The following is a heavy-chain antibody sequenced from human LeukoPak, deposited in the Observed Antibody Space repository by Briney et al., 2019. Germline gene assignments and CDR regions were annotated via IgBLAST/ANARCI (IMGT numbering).Heavy chain of an antibody. Sequence: PGGSLRLSCAASGFTFSSHGMHWVRQAPGKGLEWVAVISYDGSNKYYADSVKGRFTISRDNSKNTLYLQMNSLRAEDTAVYYCAKDYYGSGSFDYWGQGTLVTVSS. J-gene: IGHJ4*02. CDR3: AKDYYGSGSFDY. D-gene: IGHD3-10*01. CDR2: ISYDGSNK. CDR1: GFTFSSHG. V-gene: IGHV3-30*18.